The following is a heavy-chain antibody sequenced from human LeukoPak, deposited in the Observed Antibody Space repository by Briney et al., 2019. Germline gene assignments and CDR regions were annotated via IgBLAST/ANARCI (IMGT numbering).Heavy chain of an antibody. CDR2: ISAYNGNT. D-gene: IGHD3-22*01. V-gene: IGHV1-18*01. J-gene: IGHJ4*02. CDR3: ARAGRKGYVTMIVVVSPDY. Sequence: ASVKVSCEASGYTFTSYGISWVRQAPGQGLEWMGWISAYNGNTNYAQKLQGRVTMTTDTSTSTAYMELRSLRSDDTAVYYCARAGRKGYVTMIVVVSPDYWGQGTLVTVSS. CDR1: GYTFTSYG.